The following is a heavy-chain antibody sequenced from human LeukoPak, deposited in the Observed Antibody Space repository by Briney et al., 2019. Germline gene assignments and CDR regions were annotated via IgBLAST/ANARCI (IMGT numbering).Heavy chain of an antibody. Sequence: SETLSLTCTVSDASISGYYWSWIRQPPGKGLEWIGSIHFSGSTNYNPSLRSRVTISVDTSKNQLSLKLSSVTAADTAVYYCARDLGGIYFDYWGQGTPVTVSS. D-gene: IGHD1-26*01. CDR1: DASISGYY. J-gene: IGHJ4*02. V-gene: IGHV4-59*01. CDR2: IHFSGST. CDR3: ARDLGGIYFDY.